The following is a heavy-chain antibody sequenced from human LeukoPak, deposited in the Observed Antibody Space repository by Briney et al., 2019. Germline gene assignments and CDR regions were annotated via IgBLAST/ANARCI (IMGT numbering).Heavy chain of an antibody. D-gene: IGHD6-19*01. Sequence: KPGGSLRLSCAASGFTFSSYSMNWVRQAPGKGLEWVSSISSSSSYIYYADSVKGRFTISRDNAKNSLYLQMNSLRAEDTAVYYCARGTYSSGWTIDYWGQGTLVTVSS. CDR2: ISSSSSYI. CDR3: ARGTYSSGWTIDY. CDR1: GFTFSSYS. V-gene: IGHV3-21*01. J-gene: IGHJ4*02.